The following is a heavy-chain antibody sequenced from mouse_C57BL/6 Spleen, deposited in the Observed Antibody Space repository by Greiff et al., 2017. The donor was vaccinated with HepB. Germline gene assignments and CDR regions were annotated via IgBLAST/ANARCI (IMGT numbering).Heavy chain of an antibody. J-gene: IGHJ4*01. CDR2: INPNNGGT. V-gene: IGHV1-18*01. Sequence: EVQLQESGPELVKPGASVKIPCKASGYTFTDYNMDWVKQSHGKSLEWIGDINPNNGGTIYNQKFKGKATLTVDKSSSTAYMELRSLTSEDTAVYYCARHLITTVVATGMDYWGQGTSVTVSS. CDR3: ARHLITTVVATGMDY. CDR1: GYTFTDYN. D-gene: IGHD1-1*01.